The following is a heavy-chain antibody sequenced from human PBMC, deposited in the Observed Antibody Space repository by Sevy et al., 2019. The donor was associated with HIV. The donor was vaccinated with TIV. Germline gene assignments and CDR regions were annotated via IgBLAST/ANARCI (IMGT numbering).Heavy chain of an antibody. Sequence: GGSLRLSCAASGFTFSSYEMNWVRQAPGKALEWVSYISNSGTTISYSDSVRGRFSISRDNARNSLYLQMNSLRAEDTAVYYCARDLPPSATTVAHFDYWGQGTLVTVSS. CDR1: GFTFSSYE. D-gene: IGHD4-17*01. CDR2: ISNSGTTI. V-gene: IGHV3-48*03. CDR3: ARDLPPSATTVAHFDY. J-gene: IGHJ4*02.